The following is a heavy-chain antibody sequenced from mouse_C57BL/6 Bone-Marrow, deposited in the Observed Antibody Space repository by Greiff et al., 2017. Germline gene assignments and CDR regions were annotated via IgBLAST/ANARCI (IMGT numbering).Heavy chain of an antibody. CDR3: ARQGIEKFSFAY. CDR1: GFTFSSYG. CDR2: ISRGGSYT. J-gene: IGHJ3*01. V-gene: IGHV5-6*01. Sequence: VQLKESGGDLVKPGGSLKLSCAASGFTFSSYGMSWVRQTPDKRLEWVATISRGGSYTSYPASVKGRFTISRDNAKNTLYLQMSRLKSEDSTMYDWARQGIEKFSFAYGGQGTMVTVSA.